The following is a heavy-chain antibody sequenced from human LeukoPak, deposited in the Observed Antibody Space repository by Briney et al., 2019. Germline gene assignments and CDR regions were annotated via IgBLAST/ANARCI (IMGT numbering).Heavy chain of an antibody. D-gene: IGHD2-15*01. CDR3: AKHEYCSGGSCYLDY. Sequence: GGSLRLSCVASGFTFSSYGMSWVRQAPGKGLEWVSTISGSGANIYYADSMKGRFTVSRENSKNTLYLQVNSLRLEDTAVYYCAKHEYCSGGSCYLDYWGQGTLVTVSS. CDR2: ISGSGANI. V-gene: IGHV3-23*01. J-gene: IGHJ4*02. CDR1: GFTFSSYG.